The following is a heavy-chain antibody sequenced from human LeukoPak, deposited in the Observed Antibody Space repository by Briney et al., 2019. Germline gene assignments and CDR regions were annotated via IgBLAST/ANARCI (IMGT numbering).Heavy chain of an antibody. Sequence: GGSLRLSCAASGFTFDDYGMSWVRQVPGKGLEWVSGINWNGGSTGYADSVKGRFTISRDNAKNSLYLQMNSLRAEDTAFYYCAREAKARPYYYYYYMDVWGKGTTVTVSS. CDR3: AREAKARPYYYYYYMDV. J-gene: IGHJ6*03. D-gene: IGHD6-6*01. V-gene: IGHV3-20*04. CDR2: INWNGGST. CDR1: GFTFDDYG.